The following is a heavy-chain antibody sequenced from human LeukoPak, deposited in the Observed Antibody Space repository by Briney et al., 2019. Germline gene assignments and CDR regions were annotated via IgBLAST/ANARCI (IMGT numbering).Heavy chain of an antibody. V-gene: IGHV3-23*01. CDR3: ARENHGSLDY. CDR1: GFSFSSSA. CDR2: ISVDGGRT. D-gene: IGHD1-14*01. J-gene: IGHJ4*02. Sequence: GGSLRLSCAASGFSFSSSAMSWVRQAPGKGLEWVSAISVDGGRTYYADSVKGRFTISRDNSKNALYLQLNSLRAEDTAVYYCARENHGSLDYWGQGTLVTVSS.